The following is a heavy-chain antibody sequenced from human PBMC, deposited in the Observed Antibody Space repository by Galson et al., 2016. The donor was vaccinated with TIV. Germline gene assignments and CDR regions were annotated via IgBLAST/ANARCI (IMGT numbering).Heavy chain of an antibody. CDR2: ISWNSGYS. Sequence: SLRLSCAVSGFKFDDYAMQWVRQFPGKGLGWVSIISWNSGYSGYADSVKGRFTVSRDNAKNSLFLQMNNLGAEDTAFYFCARGNHYYDNSGYAKFDYWGRGTLVTVSS. V-gene: IGHV3-9*01. CDR3: ARGNHYYDNSGYAKFDY. J-gene: IGHJ4*02. D-gene: IGHD3-22*01. CDR1: GFKFDDYA.